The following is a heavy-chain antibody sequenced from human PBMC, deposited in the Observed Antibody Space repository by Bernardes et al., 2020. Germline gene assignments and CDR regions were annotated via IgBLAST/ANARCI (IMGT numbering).Heavy chain of an antibody. CDR1: GYTLTELS. D-gene: IGHD1-26*01. V-gene: IGHV1-24*01. J-gene: IGHJ6*02. CDR3: ATVSGGATYYYYGMDV. CDR2: FDPEDGET. Sequence: ASVKVSCKVSGYTLTELSMHWVRQAPGKGLEWMGGFDPEDGETIYAQKFQGRVTMTEDTSTDTAYMELRSLRSEDTAVYYCATVSGGATYYYYGMDVWGQGTTVTVSS.